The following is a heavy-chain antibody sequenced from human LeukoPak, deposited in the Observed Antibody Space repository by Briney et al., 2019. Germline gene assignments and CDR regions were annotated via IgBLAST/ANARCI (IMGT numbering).Heavy chain of an antibody. Sequence: ASVKVSCKTSGYTFTTYVFNWVRQAPGQGLEWMGWISAYNGNTNYAQEFQDRVIMTTDTSTSTAYMELRSLRFDDTAVYYCAREGGIARPPYLYYYIDVWGKGTTVTVSS. CDR1: GYTFTTYV. J-gene: IGHJ6*03. V-gene: IGHV1-18*01. CDR3: AREGGIARPPYLYYYIDV. D-gene: IGHD6-6*01. CDR2: ISAYNGNT.